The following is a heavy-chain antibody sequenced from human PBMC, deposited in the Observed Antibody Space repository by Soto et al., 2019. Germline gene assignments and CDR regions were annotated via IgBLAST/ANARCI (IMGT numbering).Heavy chain of an antibody. Sequence: GGSLRLSCAASRITFSRYDMSWVRQAPGKGLEWVSAISGSGGSTYYADSVKGRFTISSDNSKNTLYLQMNSLRADDTAVYYCAKVLESSYSSGGPYYYYYGMDVWGQGTRVTVSS. J-gene: IGHJ6*02. CDR3: AKVLESSYSSGGPYYYYYGMDV. CDR1: RITFSRYD. V-gene: IGHV3-23*01. D-gene: IGHD6-19*01. CDR2: ISGSGGST.